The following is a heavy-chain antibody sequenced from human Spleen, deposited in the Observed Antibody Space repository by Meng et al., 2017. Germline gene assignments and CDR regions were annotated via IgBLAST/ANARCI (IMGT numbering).Heavy chain of an antibody. CDR2: INPNSGGT. D-gene: IGHD6-13*01. CDR1: GYTFTGYY. V-gene: IGHV1-2*06. CDR3: ARDKDISAAGKLFGDY. Sequence: ASVKVSCKASGYTFTGYYMHWVRQAPGQGLEWMGRINPNSGGTNYAQKFQGRVTMTGDTSISTAYMELSGLRSDDMAMYYCARDKDISAAGKLFGDYWGQGTLVTVSS. J-gene: IGHJ4*02.